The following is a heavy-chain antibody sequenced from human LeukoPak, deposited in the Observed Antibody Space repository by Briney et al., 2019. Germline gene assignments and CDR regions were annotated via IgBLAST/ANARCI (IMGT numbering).Heavy chain of an antibody. Sequence: PGGSLRLSCAASGFTFSSYVMYWVRQAPGKGLEWVSAISHSGDYTSYADSVKGRFTISGDNSKNTLYLQMNGLRAEDMAIYYCATLGVRADRRGIDYWGQGTLVTGSS. J-gene: IGHJ4*02. CDR2: ISHSGDYT. CDR3: ATLGVRADRRGIDY. D-gene: IGHD3-16*01. V-gene: IGHV3-23*01. CDR1: GFTFSSYV.